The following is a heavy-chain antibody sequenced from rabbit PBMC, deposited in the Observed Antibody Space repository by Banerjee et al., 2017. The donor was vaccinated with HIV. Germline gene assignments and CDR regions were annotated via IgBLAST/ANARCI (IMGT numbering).Heavy chain of an antibody. CDR1: GFSFSSGYD. CDR2: IDAGSNGNT. V-gene: IGHV1S45*01. CDR3: ARDAGGDGYSNDL. Sequence: QEQLEESGGDLVKPEGSLTLTCTASGFSFSSGYDICWIRQAPGKGLEWIACIDAGSNGNTYYASWAKGRFTVSKTSSTTVTLQMTSLTAADTATYFCARDAGGDGYSNDLWGPGTLVTVS. J-gene: IGHJ4*01. D-gene: IGHD7-1*01.